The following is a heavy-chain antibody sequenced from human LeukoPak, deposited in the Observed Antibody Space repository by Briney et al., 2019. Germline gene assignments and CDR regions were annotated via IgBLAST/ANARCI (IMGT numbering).Heavy chain of an antibody. CDR3: ARGRDPY. V-gene: IGHV4-34*01. CDR2: INHSGST. Sequence: SETLSLTCAVYGGSFSAYYWTWIRQPPGRGLEWIGEINHSGSTNYNPSLKSRVTISVDTSKSQLSLKLNSVTAADTAMYYCARGRDPYWGQGTLVAVSS. J-gene: IGHJ4*02. D-gene: IGHD5-24*01. CDR1: GGSFSAYY.